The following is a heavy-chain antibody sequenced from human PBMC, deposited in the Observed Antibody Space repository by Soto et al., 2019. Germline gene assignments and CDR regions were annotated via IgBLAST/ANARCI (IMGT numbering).Heavy chain of an antibody. D-gene: IGHD2-8*01. CDR2: ISGSGDTK. V-gene: IGHV3-48*02. J-gene: IGHJ4*02. CDR3: AKYCSSDVCFDY. Sequence: RRLSCASSGFTFSSCSTNWVRQAPGKGLEWVSFISGSGDTKYYADSVKGRFTISRDNAKNSLYLQMSSLRDEDTAVYYCAKYCSSDVCFDYWGQGTLVTVSS. CDR1: GFTFSSCS.